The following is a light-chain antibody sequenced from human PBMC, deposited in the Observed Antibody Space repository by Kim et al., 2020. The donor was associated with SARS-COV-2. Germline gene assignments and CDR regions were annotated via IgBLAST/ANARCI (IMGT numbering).Light chain of an antibody. CDR3: CSYAGSLTLYV. Sequence: QSITISCTGTSTDVGSYNLVSWYQQHPGKVPQLIIFEVTKRPSGVSARFSGSKSGNTASLTISGLQAEDEADYYCCSYAGSLTLYVFGTGTKVTVL. CDR1: STDVGSYNL. J-gene: IGLJ1*01. V-gene: IGLV2-23*02. CDR2: EVT.